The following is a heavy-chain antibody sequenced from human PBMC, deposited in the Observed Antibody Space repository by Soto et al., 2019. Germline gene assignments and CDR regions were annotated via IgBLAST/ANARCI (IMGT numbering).Heavy chain of an antibody. CDR1: GGSISDISYC. V-gene: IGHV4-39*01. J-gene: IGHJ5*02. D-gene: IGHD2-15*01. Sequence: SETLSLTCTVSGGSISDISYCWGWIRQPPGKGLQWIGCMFYSGATYYNPSLKNRVTLSVDTSNNEFSLKLVSVTAPDTAVYYCARHNSGSDWLDPWGQGTLVTVS. CDR2: MFYSGAT. CDR3: ARHNSGSDWLDP.